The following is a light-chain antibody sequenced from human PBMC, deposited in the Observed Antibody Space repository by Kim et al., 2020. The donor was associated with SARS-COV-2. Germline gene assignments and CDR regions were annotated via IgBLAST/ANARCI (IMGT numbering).Light chain of an antibody. J-gene: IGLJ2*01. CDR2: EVS. CDR3: CSYAGSSTFVV. CDR1: SSDVGSYNL. Sequence: QSMTISCTGTSSDVGSYNLVSWYQQHPGKAPKLMIYEVSKRPSGVSNRFSGSKSGNTASLTISGLQAEDEADYYCCSYAGSSTFVVFGGGTQLTVL. V-gene: IGLV2-23*02.